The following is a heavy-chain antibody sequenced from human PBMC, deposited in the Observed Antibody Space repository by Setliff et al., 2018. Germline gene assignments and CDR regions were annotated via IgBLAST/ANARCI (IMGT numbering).Heavy chain of an antibody. Sequence: PSETLSLTCTVPGGSISSHYWSWIRQPPGKGLEWIGRIYYSGSTNYNPSLKSRVTISVETSKNQFSLKLSSVTAADTAVYYCARQGRYSSGWYDLDAFYYYYYGMDVWGQGTTVTVSS. CDR2: IYYSGST. CDR3: ARQGRYSSGWYDLDAFYYYYYGMDV. V-gene: IGHV4-59*08. J-gene: IGHJ6*02. CDR1: GGSISSHY. D-gene: IGHD6-19*01.